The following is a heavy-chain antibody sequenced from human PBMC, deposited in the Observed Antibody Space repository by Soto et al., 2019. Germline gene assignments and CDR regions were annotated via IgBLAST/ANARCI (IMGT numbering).Heavy chain of an antibody. D-gene: IGHD3-22*01. J-gene: IGHJ6*02. CDR3: VRAIGHYGMDV. CDR2: INSDGSYT. CDR1: GFIFSNCW. Sequence: EVQLVESGGGLVQPGGSLRLSCVASGFIFSNCWMYWVRQAPGMGLVWVSHINSDGSYTTYADSVKGRFTISRDNAKNMLYLQMNSLGAEDTAVYYCVRAIGHYGMDVWGRGTTVTVSS. V-gene: IGHV3-74*01.